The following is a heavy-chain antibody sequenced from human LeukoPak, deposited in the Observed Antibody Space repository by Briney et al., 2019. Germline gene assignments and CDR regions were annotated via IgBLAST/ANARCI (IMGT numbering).Heavy chain of an antibody. D-gene: IGHD1-26*01. CDR1: GFTFSSYA. V-gene: IGHV3-23*01. J-gene: IGHJ4*02. Sequence: GGSLRLSCAASGFTFSSYAMSWVRQPPGKGLEWVSVIGGSGTSTYYADSLKGRFTISRDNAKNTLYLQMNSLRAEDTAVFYCARGSGIYLFDYWGQGTLVTVSS. CDR2: IGGSGTST. CDR3: ARGSGIYLFDY.